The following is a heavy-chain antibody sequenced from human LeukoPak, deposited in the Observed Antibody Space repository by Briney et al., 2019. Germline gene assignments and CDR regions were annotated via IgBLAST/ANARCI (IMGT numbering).Heavy chain of an antibody. V-gene: IGHV3-30*18. Sequence: GGSLRLSCAASGFTFSSYGMHWVRQAPGKGLEWVAVISYDGSNKYYADSVKGRFTISGDNSKNTLYLQMNSLRAEDTAVYYCAKVSVALSFDYWGQGTLVTVSS. CDR1: GFTFSSYG. J-gene: IGHJ4*02. CDR2: ISYDGSNK. CDR3: AKVSVALSFDY. D-gene: IGHD6-19*01.